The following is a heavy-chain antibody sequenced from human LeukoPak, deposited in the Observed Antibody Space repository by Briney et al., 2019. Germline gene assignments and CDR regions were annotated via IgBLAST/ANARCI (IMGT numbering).Heavy chain of an antibody. V-gene: IGHV4-4*07. Sequence: HPSETLSLTCTVSGGSMKPYYWTWIRQPAGKGLEFIGRVYDTGSTNYNPSLKSRVTMSVDTSNNQFSLKLSSVTAADTAVYFCAREIVTASFRSLDSWGQGTRVTVSS. CDR1: GGSMKPYY. CDR2: VYDTGST. D-gene: IGHD2-21*01. J-gene: IGHJ4*02. CDR3: AREIVTASFRSLDS.